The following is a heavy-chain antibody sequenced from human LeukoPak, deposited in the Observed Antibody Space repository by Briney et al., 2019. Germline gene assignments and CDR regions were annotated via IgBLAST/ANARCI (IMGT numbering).Heavy chain of an antibody. Sequence: GGSLRLSCAASGFTFSDYYMSWIRQAPGKGLEWVSYIDARSGIVYYADSVQGRFTISRDDAKDSVFLQMNSLRVDDTAVYYCARTYDFGRGPPGDAFDNWGQGTLVTVP. V-gene: IGHV3-11*04. J-gene: IGHJ3*02. CDR3: ARTYDFGRGPPGDAFDN. CDR2: IDARSGIV. D-gene: IGHD3-3*01. CDR1: GFTFSDYY.